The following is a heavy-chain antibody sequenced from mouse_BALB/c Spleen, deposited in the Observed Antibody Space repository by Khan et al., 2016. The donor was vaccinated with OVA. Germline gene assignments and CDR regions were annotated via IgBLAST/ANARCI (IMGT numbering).Heavy chain of an antibody. J-gene: IGHJ2*01. CDR1: GYSFTGYF. Sequence: VQLQQSGPELVKPGASVKISCKASGYSFTGYFMNWVIQSHGKSLEWIGRINPHIGETFYNQKFKGKATLTVDESSSTAHMEIRSLASEDSAVYYCARIYGSDFDYWGQGTTLTVSS. CDR3: ARIYGSDFDY. V-gene: IGHV1-20*02. D-gene: IGHD1-1*01. CDR2: INPHIGET.